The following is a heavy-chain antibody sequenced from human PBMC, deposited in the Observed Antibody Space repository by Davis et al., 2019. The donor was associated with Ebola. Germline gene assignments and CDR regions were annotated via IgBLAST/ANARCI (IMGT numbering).Heavy chain of an antibody. Sequence: GGSLRLSCAASGFTVSSNYMSWVRQAPGKGLEWVSVIYSGGRTYYADSVKGRFTISRHNSKNTLYLQMNSLRAEDTAVYYCARDDSGWYKGSAFDIWGQGTMVTVSS. V-gene: IGHV3-53*04. CDR3: ARDDSGWYKGSAFDI. J-gene: IGHJ3*02. CDR2: IYSGGRT. D-gene: IGHD6-19*01. CDR1: GFTVSSNY.